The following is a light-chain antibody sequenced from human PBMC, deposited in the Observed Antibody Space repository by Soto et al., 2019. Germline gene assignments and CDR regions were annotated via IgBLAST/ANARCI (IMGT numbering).Light chain of an antibody. J-gene: IGLJ1*01. CDR3: SSYTSSSTLYV. CDR1: SSDVGGYNY. Sequence: QSVLTQPASLSGSPGQSITISCTGTSSDVGGYNYASWYQQHPGKAPELMIYDVSNRPSGVSNLFSGSKSGNTASLTISGLQAEDEADYYCSSYTSSSTLYVFGTGTKVTVL. CDR2: DVS. V-gene: IGLV2-14*01.